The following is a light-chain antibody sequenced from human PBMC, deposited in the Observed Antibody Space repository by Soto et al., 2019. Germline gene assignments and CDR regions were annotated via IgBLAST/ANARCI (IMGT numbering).Light chain of an antibody. CDR1: QTISTW. CDR2: AAS. V-gene: IGKV1-5*01. Sequence: IQVAQSPPPLSASVGDRVSITSRASQTISTWMAWYQQKPGKAPKLLIYAASSLQSGVPSRFSGSGSGTYFTLTISRLEPEDFAVYYCQQYGSTLWTFGQGTKVDIK. J-gene: IGKJ1*01. CDR3: QQYGSTLWT.